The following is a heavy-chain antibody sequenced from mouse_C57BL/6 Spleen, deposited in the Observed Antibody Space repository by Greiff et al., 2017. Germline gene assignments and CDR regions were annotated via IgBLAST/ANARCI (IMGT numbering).Heavy chain of an antibody. CDR3: ARYEGAMDY. J-gene: IGHJ4*01. CDR2: IHPNSGST. D-gene: IGHD2-12*01. V-gene: IGHV1-64*01. Sequence: QVQLQQPGAELVKPGASVKLSCKASGYTFTSYWMHWVKQRPGQGLEWIGMIHPNSGSTNYNEKFKSKATLTADKSSSTAYMQLSSLASEDSAVYYCARYEGAMDYWGQGTSVTVSS. CDR1: GYTFTSYW.